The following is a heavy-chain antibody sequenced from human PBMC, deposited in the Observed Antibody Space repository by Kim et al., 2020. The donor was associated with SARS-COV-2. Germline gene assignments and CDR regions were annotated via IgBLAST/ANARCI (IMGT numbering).Heavy chain of an antibody. J-gene: IGHJ4*02. CDR2: ISWNSGSI. D-gene: IGHD3-22*01. Sequence: GGSLRLSCAASGFTFDDYAMHWVRQAPGKGLEWVSGISWNSGSIGYADSVKGRFTISRDNAKNSLYLQMNSLRAEDTALYYCAKVPVTGDSSGYHFDYWGQGTLVTVSS. CDR3: AKVPVTGDSSGYHFDY. V-gene: IGHV3-9*01. CDR1: GFTFDDYA.